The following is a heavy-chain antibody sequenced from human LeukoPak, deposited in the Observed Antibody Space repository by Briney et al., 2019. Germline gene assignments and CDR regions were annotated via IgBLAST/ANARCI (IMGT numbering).Heavy chain of an antibody. CDR3: ARQSGYYAQPFDY. CDR2: IIPISGTV. V-gene: IGHV1-69*13. J-gene: IGHJ4*02. CDR1: GGTFSSYA. D-gene: IGHD3-22*01. Sequence: GASVKVSCKASGGTFSSYAISWVRQAPGQGLEWMGGIIPISGTVNYAQKFQGRVTITADESTSTAYMELSSLRSEDTAVYYCARQSGYYAQPFDYWGQGTLVTVSS.